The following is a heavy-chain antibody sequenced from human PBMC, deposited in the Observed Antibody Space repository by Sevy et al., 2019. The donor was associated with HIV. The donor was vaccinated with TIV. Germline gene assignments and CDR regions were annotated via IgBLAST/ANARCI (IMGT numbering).Heavy chain of an antibody. CDR1: GLTFSNYW. D-gene: IGHD3-16*01. CDR3: FGGTN. CDR2: IKKDGSQK. J-gene: IGHJ4*02. Sequence: GGSLRLSCTDSGLTFSNYWMHWVRQAPGKGLEWVASIKKDGSQKDYVDSVKGRFIISRDNAKSSVYLQMNSLRDEDAAVYYCFGGTNWGQRTLVTVSS. V-gene: IGHV3-7*03.